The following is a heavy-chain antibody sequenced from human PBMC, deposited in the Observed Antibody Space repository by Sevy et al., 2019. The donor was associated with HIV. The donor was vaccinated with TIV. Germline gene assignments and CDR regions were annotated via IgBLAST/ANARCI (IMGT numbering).Heavy chain of an antibody. CDR3: ASGGITMVRGAKEYFDL. V-gene: IGHV4-38-2*01. J-gene: IGHJ2*01. Sequence: SETLSLTCAVSGYSISSGYYWGWIRQPPGKGLKWIGSIYHSGSTYYNPSLKSRVTISVDTSKNQFSLKLSSVTAADTAVYYCASGGITMVRGAKEYFDLWGRGTLVTVSS. CDR1: GYSISSGYY. D-gene: IGHD3-10*01. CDR2: IYHSGST.